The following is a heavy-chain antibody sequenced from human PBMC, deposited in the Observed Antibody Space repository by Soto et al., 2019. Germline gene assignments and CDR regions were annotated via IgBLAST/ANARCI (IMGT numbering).Heavy chain of an antibody. V-gene: IGHV1-69*13. CDR2: IIPIFGTA. CDR3: ARGYDSSGYEGDYYFDY. J-gene: IGHJ4*02. CDR1: GGTFSSYA. D-gene: IGHD3-22*01. Sequence: WASVKVSCKASGGTFSSYAISWVRQAPGQGLEWMGGIIPIFGTANYAQKFQGRVTITADESTSTAYMELSSLRSEDTAVYYCARGYDSSGYEGDYYFDYWGQGTLVTVSS.